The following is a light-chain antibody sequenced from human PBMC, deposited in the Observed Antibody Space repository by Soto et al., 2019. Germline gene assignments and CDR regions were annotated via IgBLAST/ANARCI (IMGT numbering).Light chain of an antibody. CDR2: KAS. CDR3: QRYYSFPLT. Sequence: DIQMTQSPSTLSASVGDRVAITCRASRNINNLLAWYQQKPGKAPKLLIYKASSLESGVPSRFSGSGSGTEFTLTISILQPDDFATYYCQRYYSFPLTFGGGTKVEIK. V-gene: IGKV1-5*03. CDR1: RNINNL. J-gene: IGKJ4*01.